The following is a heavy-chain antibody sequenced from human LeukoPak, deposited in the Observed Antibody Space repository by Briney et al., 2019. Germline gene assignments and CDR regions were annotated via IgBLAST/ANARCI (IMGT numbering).Heavy chain of an antibody. D-gene: IGHD5-12*01. Sequence: SETLSLTCPVSGGSISSYYWSWIRQPPGKGLEWIGYIYYSGSTNYNRSLKSRVTISIDTSKKQFSLKLTSVTAADTAVYYCARGPGYSGDWGQGTLVTVSS. CDR1: GGSISSYY. CDR3: ARGPGYSGD. V-gene: IGHV4-59*01. CDR2: IYYSGST. J-gene: IGHJ4*02.